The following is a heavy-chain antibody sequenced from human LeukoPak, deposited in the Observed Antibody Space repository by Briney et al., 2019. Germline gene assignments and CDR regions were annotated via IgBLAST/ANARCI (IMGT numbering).Heavy chain of an antibody. CDR2: ISSSSSYI. CDR1: GLTFSTYS. V-gene: IGHV3-21*01. J-gene: IGHJ4*02. Sequence: GGSLRLSCAASGLTFSTYSMNWVRQAPGKGLEWVSFISSSSSYIYYADSVKGRFTISRDNAKNSLYLQLNSLRADDTAVYYCARSARLMKGVVEVTALDDWGQGTLVTVSS. CDR3: ARSARLMKGVVEVTALDD. D-gene: IGHD3-3*01.